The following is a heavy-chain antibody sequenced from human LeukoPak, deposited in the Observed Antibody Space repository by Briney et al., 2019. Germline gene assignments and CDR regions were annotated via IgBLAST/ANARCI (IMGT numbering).Heavy chain of an antibody. D-gene: IGHD2-2*01. CDR1: GFTFSSYS. J-gene: IGHJ6*02. CDR2: ISSSSSTI. CDR3: ATLLVGGTMDV. V-gene: IGHV3-48*01. Sequence: GGSLRLSCAASGFTFSSYSMNWVRQAPGKGLEWVSYISSSSSTIYYADSVKRRFTISRDNAKNSLYLQMNSLRAEDTAVYYCATLLVGGTMDVWGQGTTVTVSS.